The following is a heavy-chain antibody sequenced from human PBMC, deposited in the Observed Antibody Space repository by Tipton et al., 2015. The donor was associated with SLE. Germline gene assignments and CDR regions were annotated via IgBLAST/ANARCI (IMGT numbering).Heavy chain of an antibody. J-gene: IGHJ3*01. CDR1: GFTFDDYA. D-gene: IGHD1-1*01. Sequence: QLVQSGGGLVQPGRSLRPSCAASGFTFDDYAMHWVRQAPGKGLEWVSGISWNSGNIAYAESVKGRFTISRDNAENSLYLEMNSLRREDTALYFCAKATGYNWNDRDAFDVWGQGTMVTVSS. V-gene: IGHV3-9*01. CDR2: ISWNSGNI. CDR3: AKATGYNWNDRDAFDV.